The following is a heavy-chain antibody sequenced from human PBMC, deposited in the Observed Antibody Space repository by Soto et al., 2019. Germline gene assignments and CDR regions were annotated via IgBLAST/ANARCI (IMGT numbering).Heavy chain of an antibody. D-gene: IGHD1-7*01. Sequence: QVQLQESGPGLVKPSQTLSLTCTVSGGSISSGGYYWSWIRQHPGKGLEWIGYIYYSGSTYYNPSLKSRVTISVDTSKNHFSLKLSSVTAADTAVYYCARARDNWNYAEYFDYWGQGTLVTVSS. J-gene: IGHJ4*02. CDR2: IYYSGST. V-gene: IGHV4-31*03. CDR1: GGSISSGGYY. CDR3: ARARDNWNYAEYFDY.